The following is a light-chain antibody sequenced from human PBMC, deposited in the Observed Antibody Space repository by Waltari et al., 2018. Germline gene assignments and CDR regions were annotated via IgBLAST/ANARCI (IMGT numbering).Light chain of an antibody. J-gene: IGLJ2*01. CDR1: SSDVGDDNY. CDR3: SSYTSSTTVV. Sequence: QSALTQPASVSGSPGQSITISCTGTSSDVGDDNYVSWYQHYPGKAPKPIIYEVSNRPSGFSNRFSGSKSGNTASLTISGLQAEDEADYYCSSYTSSTTVVFGGGTELTVL. V-gene: IGLV2-14*01. CDR2: EVS.